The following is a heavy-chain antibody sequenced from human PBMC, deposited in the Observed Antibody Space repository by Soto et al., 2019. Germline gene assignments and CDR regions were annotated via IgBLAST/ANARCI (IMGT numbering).Heavy chain of an antibody. J-gene: IGHJ4*02. D-gene: IGHD3-16*02. CDR1: GFTFSSYA. CDR2: ISGSGGST. CDR3: ARRHIWGSYRVSFDY. V-gene: IGHV3-23*01. Sequence: PGGSLRLSCAASGFTFSSYAMSWFRQAPGKGLEWVSAISGSGGSTYYADSVKGRFTISRDNSKNTLYLQMNSLRAEDTAVYYCARRHIWGSYRVSFDYWGQGTLVTVSS.